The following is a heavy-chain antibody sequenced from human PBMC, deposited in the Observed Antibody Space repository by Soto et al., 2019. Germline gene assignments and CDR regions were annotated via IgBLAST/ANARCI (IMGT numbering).Heavy chain of an antibody. J-gene: IGHJ4*02. CDR3: AREVWTVGGSSGPDY. CDR2: IYYSGST. V-gene: IGHV4-30-4*01. D-gene: IGHD3-22*01. CDR1: GGSISSGDYY. Sequence: KTSETLSLTCTVSGGSISSGDYYWSWIRQPPGKGLEWIGYIYYSGSTYYNPSLKSRVTISVDTSKNQFSLKLSSVTAADTAVYYCAREVWTVGGSSGPDYWGQGTLVTVSS.